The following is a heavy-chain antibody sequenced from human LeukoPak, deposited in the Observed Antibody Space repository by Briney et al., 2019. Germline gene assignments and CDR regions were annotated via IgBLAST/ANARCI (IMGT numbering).Heavy chain of an antibody. CDR2: IKQDGSEK. CDR3: ARDGKSAALDY. Sequence: GLSLRLSCAASGFRLSTYWMSWVRQAPGKGLEWVANIKQDGSEKCYVDSVKGRFTISRDNGKNSLYLQMNSLRAEDTAVYYCARDGKSAALDYWGQGTLVTVSS. J-gene: IGHJ4*02. CDR1: GFRLSTYW. V-gene: IGHV3-7*01. D-gene: IGHD6-13*01.